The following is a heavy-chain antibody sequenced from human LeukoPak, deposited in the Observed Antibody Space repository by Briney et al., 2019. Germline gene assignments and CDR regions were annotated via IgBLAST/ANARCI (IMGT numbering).Heavy chain of an antibody. V-gene: IGHV3-30*02. D-gene: IGHD6-13*01. J-gene: IGHJ3*02. CDR2: IRYDGSNK. CDR3: AKERGGSSWYFNNAFDI. Sequence: GGSLRLSCAASGFTFSSYGMHWVRQAPGKGLEWVAFIRYDGSNKYYADSVKGRFTISRDNAKNTLYLQMNSLRAEDTAVYYCAKERGGSSWYFNNAFDIWGQGTMVTVSS. CDR1: GFTFSSYG.